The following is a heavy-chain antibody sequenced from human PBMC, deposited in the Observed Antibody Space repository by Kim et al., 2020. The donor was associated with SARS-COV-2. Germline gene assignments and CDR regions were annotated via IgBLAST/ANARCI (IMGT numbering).Heavy chain of an antibody. CDR2: ISGSGGST. Sequence: GGSLRLSCAASGFTFSSYAMSWVRQAPGKRLEWVSAISGSGGSTYYADSVKGRFTISRDNSKNTLYLQMNSLRAEDTAVYYCAKDPDSSGYYFYFDYWGQGTLVTVSS. D-gene: IGHD3-22*01. CDR3: AKDPDSSGYYFYFDY. J-gene: IGHJ4*02. V-gene: IGHV3-23*01. CDR1: GFTFSSYA.